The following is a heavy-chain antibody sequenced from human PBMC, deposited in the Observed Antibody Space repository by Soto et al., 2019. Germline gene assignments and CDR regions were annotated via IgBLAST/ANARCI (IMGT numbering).Heavy chain of an antibody. CDR2: ISRDGSNK. V-gene: IGHV3-30*18. CDR1: GFTFSSYG. J-gene: IGHJ4*02. CDR3: TKGSTAMPYFDY. D-gene: IGHD5-18*01. Sequence: QVQLVESGGGVVQPGRSLRLSCAASGFTFSSYGMHWVRQAPGKGLEWVAVISRDGSNKYYADSVKGRFTISRDNSKNTRYLQMNSLRAEDTAVYYCTKGSTAMPYFDYCGQGTLVTVSS.